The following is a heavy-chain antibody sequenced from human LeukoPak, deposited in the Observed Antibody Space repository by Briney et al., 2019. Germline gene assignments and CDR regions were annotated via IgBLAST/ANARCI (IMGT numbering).Heavy chain of an antibody. CDR2: ISGSGGST. D-gene: IGHD3-22*01. CDR3: AKDREEYYYDSSGFDP. J-gene: IGHJ5*02. CDR1: GFTFSSYA. Sequence: PGGSLRLSCAASGFTFSSYAMSWVRQAPGKGLEWVSAISGSGGSTYYADSVKGRFTISRDNSKNTLYLQMNSLRAEDTAVYYCAKDREEYYYDSSGFDPWGQGTLVTVSS. V-gene: IGHV3-23*01.